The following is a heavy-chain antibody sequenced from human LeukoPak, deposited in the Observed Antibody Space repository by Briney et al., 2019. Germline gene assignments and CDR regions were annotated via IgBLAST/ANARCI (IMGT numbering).Heavy chain of an antibody. V-gene: IGHV1-69*13. CDR2: IIPIFGTV. CDR3: ATETSSTWYAAFDI. Sequence: SVKVSCKASGCTFSSTGFSWLRQAPGQGLQWMGTIIPIFGTVNYAQKFQARVTITADESTDTAYMELRSLTSEDTAVYYCATETSSTWYAAFDIWGQGTMVTVSS. J-gene: IGHJ3*02. CDR1: GCTFSSTG. D-gene: IGHD6-13*01.